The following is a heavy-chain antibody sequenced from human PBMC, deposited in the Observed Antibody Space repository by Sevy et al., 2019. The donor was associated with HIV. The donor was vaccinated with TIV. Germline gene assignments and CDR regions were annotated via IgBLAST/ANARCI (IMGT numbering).Heavy chain of an antibody. CDR3: ATTKDYYESSGCPFDF. V-gene: IGHV1-24*01. Sequence: ASLKVSCKVSGYTLTGLSMHWVRQAPGKGLEWMGSFDPEDGETIYAQRLQGRLTMTEDTSADTAYMELNGLRSDDTAIYYCATTKDYYESSGCPFDFWGQGTLVTVSS. CDR2: FDPEDGET. J-gene: IGHJ4*02. D-gene: IGHD3-22*01. CDR1: GYTLTGLS.